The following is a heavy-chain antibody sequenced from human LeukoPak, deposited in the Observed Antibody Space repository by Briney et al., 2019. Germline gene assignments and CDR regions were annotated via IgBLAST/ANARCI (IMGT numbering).Heavy chain of an antibody. J-gene: IGHJ5*02. D-gene: IGHD6-13*01. CDR3: ARDLASIAAAGSNWFDP. CDR1: GFTFSSYS. V-gene: IGHV3-21*01. CDR2: ISSSSSYI. Sequence: RGSLRLSCAASGFTFSSYSMNWVRQAPGKGLEWVSSISSSSSYIYYADSVKGRFTISRDNAKNSLYLQMNSLRAEDTAVYYCARDLASIAAAGSNWFDPWGQGTMVTVSS.